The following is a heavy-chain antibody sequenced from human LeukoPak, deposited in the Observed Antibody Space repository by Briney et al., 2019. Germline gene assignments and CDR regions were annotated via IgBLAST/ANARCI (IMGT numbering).Heavy chain of an antibody. CDR1: GYTFTGYY. CDR2: INPNSGGT. Sequence: VASVKVSCKASGYTFTGYYMHWVRQAPGQGLEWMGRINPNSGGTNYAQKFQGRVTMTRDTSISTAYMELSRLRSDDTAVYYCARTMIVPLPGDAFDIWGQGTMVTVSP. V-gene: IGHV1-2*06. J-gene: IGHJ3*02. D-gene: IGHD3-22*01. CDR3: ARTMIVPLPGDAFDI.